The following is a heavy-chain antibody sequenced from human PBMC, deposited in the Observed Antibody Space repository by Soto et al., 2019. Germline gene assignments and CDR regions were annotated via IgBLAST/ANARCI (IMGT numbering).Heavy chain of an antibody. CDR1: GFTFSDRY. D-gene: IGHD3-22*01. J-gene: IGHJ4*02. CDR3: ASYYFSDSNGHYYVY. V-gene: IGHV3-11*06. Sequence: PGGSLRLSCAASGFTFSDRYMSWIRQAPGKGLEWVSYISSTSSSRNYADSAKGRFTISRDNAENSLYLQMNSLRAEDTAVYYCASYYFSDSNGHYYVYWGQGTLVTVSS. CDR2: ISSTSSSR.